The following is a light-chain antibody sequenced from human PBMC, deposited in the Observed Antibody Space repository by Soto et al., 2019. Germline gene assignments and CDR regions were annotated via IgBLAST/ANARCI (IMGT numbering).Light chain of an antibody. V-gene: IGLV2-14*01. CDR1: SSDVGGYNY. J-gene: IGLJ2*01. CDR2: DVN. CDR3: SSYTSSSNVV. Sequence: QSALTQPASVSGSPGQSITISCTGTSSDVGGYNYVSWYQQHLGKAPKLMIYDVNNRPSGVSNRFSGSKSGNTASLTISGLQAEDEADYYCSSYTSSSNVVFGGGTRLTVL.